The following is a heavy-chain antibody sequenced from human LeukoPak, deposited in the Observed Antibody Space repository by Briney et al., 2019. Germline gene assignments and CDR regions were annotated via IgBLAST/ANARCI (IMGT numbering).Heavy chain of an antibody. J-gene: IGHJ5*02. Sequence: SQTLSLTCTVSGGSISSGSYYWSWVRQPAGNGLEWIGRIYTSGSTNYNPSLKSRVTISVDTSKNQFSLKLSSVTAADTAVYYCARLIAAAGTGWFDPWGQGTLVTVSS. CDR2: IYTSGST. V-gene: IGHV4-61*02. D-gene: IGHD6-13*01. CDR1: GGSISSGSYY. CDR3: ARLIAAAGTGWFDP.